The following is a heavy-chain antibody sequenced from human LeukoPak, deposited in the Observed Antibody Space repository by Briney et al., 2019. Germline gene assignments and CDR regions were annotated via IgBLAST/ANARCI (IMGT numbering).Heavy chain of an antibody. J-gene: IGHJ4*02. D-gene: IGHD3-9*01. V-gene: IGHV3-21*01. CDR1: GFTFNNYN. Sequence: GGSLRLSCTASGFTFNNYNMNWVRQAPGKALEWVSSITSSGTYIFYADSVKGRFTISRDNAKNSLYLQMNSLRAEDTAVYYCARDDILTGYPTPFDYWGQGTLVTVSS. CDR3: ARDDILTGYPTPFDY. CDR2: ITSSGTYI.